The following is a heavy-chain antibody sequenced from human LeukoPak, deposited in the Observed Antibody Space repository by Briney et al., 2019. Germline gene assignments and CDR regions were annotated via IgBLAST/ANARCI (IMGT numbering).Heavy chain of an antibody. Sequence: ASVKVSCKASGYTFTGYYMHWVRQAPGQGLEWMGWINPNSGGTNYAQKFQGRVTMTRDTSISTAYMELSRLRSDDTAVYYCARDHGGGSWGIDYWGQGTLVTVSS. CDR3: ARDHGGGSWGIDY. V-gene: IGHV1-2*02. D-gene: IGHD2-15*01. CDR2: INPNSGGT. J-gene: IGHJ4*02. CDR1: GYTFTGYY.